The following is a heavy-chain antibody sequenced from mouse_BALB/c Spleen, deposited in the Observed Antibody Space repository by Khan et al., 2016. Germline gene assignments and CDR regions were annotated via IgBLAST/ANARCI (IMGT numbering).Heavy chain of an antibody. CDR2: IYPGDGDT. V-gene: IGHV1-87*01. CDR1: GYTFTSYW. Sequence: QVQLKQSGAELARPGASVKLSCKASGYTFTSYWMQWVKQRPGQGLEWIGAIYPGDGDTRYTQKFKGQATLTADQSSNTAYMQLRSFASEDSAVYYWAKGGSAMDYWGQGTSVTVSS. CDR3: AKGGSAMDY. J-gene: IGHJ4*01.